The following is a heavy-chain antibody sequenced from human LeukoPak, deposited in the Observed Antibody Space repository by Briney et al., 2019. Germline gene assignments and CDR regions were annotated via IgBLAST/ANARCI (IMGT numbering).Heavy chain of an antibody. CDR1: GFTLRSYS. CDR3: ARARELDY. V-gene: IGHV3-21*05. CDR2: INSESNLI. D-gene: IGHD1-1*01. J-gene: IGHJ4*02. Sequence: GGSLRLSCAASGFTLRSYSMNWVRQTPGKGLEWVSYINSESNLIFYADSVKGRFTISRDNAKNSLYLQMYSLRVEDTAVYYCARARELDYWGQGTLVTVSS.